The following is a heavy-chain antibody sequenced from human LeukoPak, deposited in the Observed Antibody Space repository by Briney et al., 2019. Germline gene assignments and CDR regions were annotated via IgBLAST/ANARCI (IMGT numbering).Heavy chain of an antibody. CDR1: GFTFSSYG. V-gene: IGHV3-30*18. J-gene: IGHJ4*02. CDR3: AKGEGATKSSCSDY. D-gene: IGHD1-26*01. Sequence: GSLRLSCAASGFTFSSYGMHWVRQAPGKGLEWVAVISYDGSNKYYADSVKGRFTISRDNSKNTLYLQMNSLRAEDTAVYYCAKGEGATKSSCSDYWGQGTLVTVSS. CDR2: ISYDGSNK.